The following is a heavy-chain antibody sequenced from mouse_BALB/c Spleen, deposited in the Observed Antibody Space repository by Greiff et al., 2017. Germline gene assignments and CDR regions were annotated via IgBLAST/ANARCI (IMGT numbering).Heavy chain of an antibody. Sequence: VHVKQSGPELVKPGASMKISCKASGYSFTGYTMNWVKQSHGKNLEWIGLINPYNGGTSYNQKFKGKATLTVDKSSSTAYMELLSLTSEDSAVYYCARSDYGSSYGWFAYWGQGTLVTVSA. CDR1: GYSFTGYT. J-gene: IGHJ3*01. V-gene: IGHV1-18*01. CDR3: ARSDYGSSYGWFAY. CDR2: INPYNGGT. D-gene: IGHD1-1*01.